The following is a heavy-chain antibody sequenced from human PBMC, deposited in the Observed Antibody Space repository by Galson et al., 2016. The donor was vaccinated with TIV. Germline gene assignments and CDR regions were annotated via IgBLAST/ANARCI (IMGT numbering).Heavy chain of an antibody. CDR2: INPNTGDT. D-gene: IGHD2-21*02. Sequence: SVKVSCKASEYTFIGHYIHWVRQAPEQGLEWMGWINPNTGDTKYEQKLQGRVIMTRDTSVNTAYVELRSLGSADTAVYYCASVPTAVTGFYFDSWGQGTLVAVSS. V-gene: IGHV1-2*02. CDR1: EYTFIGHY. CDR3: ASVPTAVTGFYFDS. J-gene: IGHJ4*02.